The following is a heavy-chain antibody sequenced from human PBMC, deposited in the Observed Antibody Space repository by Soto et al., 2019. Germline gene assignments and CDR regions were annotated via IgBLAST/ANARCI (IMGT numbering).Heavy chain of an antibody. J-gene: IGHJ6*02. CDR1: SFSISSGYY. CDR2: IYHSGTT. CDR3: ASSRAAYYYYGMDV. Sequence: PSETLSLTCAVSSFSISSGYYWGWVRQPPGKGLEWIGSIYHSGTTNYSPSLKSRVTISIDTSKNQFSLTLRSVTAADTAVYYCASSRAAYYYYGMDVWGQGTTVTVSS. V-gene: IGHV4-38-2*01.